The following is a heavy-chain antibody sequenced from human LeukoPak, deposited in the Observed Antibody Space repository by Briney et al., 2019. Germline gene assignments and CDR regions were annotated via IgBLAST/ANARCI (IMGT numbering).Heavy chain of an antibody. J-gene: IGHJ4*02. CDR3: AGWTGGYDY. CDR2: IKQDGSEK. Sequence: GGSLRLSCAASGFTFGSYWMSWVRQAPGKGLEWVANIKQDGSEKYYEDSVKGRFTISRDNAKNSLYLQMNGLRAEDTAVYYCAGWTGGYDYWGQGTLVTVSS. V-gene: IGHV3-7*01. CDR1: GFTFGSYW. D-gene: IGHD3/OR15-3a*01.